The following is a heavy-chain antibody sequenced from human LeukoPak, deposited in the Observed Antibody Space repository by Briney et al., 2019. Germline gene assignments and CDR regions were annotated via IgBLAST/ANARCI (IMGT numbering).Heavy chain of an antibody. CDR1: GFTFSSYA. J-gene: IGHJ4*02. CDR3: AKALRSNLLFDY. Sequence: PGGSLRLSCAASGFTFSSYAMSWVRQVPGKGLEWVSAISGSGGSTYYADSVKGRFTISRDNSKNTLYLQMNSLRAEDTAVYYCAKALRSNLLFDYWGQGTLVTVSS. V-gene: IGHV3-23*01. CDR2: ISGSGGST. D-gene: IGHD5/OR15-5a*01.